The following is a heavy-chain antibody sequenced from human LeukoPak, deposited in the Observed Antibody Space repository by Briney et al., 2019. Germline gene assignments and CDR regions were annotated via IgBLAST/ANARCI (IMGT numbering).Heavy chain of an antibody. CDR3: ARDEDAF. V-gene: IGHV3-48*02. CDR1: EFIFSTHI. Sequence: PGGSLRLSCVASEFIFSTHIIKWVRQAPGKGLEWVSYISSDSSTIFYADSVKGRFTISRDNAKNSLYLQMNSLRDEDTAVYYCARDEDAFGGQGTLVTVSS. CDR2: ISSDSSTI. J-gene: IGHJ4*02.